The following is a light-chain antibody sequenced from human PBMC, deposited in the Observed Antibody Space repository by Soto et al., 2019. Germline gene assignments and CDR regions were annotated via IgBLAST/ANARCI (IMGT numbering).Light chain of an antibody. Sequence: IQLTQSPSSLSAPVGDRVTVTCRASQGIGTYLVWYQQKSGKAPTVLIYASSTLQTGVPSRFSGSGSGTDFSLTISSLHPEDVATYYCQQVDSNPRTFGQGTKVDIK. CDR1: QGIGTY. V-gene: IGKV1-9*01. CDR3: QQVDSNPRT. J-gene: IGKJ1*01. CDR2: ASS.